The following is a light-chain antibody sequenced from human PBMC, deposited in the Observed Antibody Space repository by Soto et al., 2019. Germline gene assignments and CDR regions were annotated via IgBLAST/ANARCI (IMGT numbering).Light chain of an antibody. V-gene: IGKV3-15*01. CDR2: GAS. CDR3: QQYINWPRT. Sequence: EIVMTQSPVTLSVSPGERATLSCRASQGVSSNLAWYQQKPGQAPRLLIYGASTRATGIPARFSGSGSGTEFTLTISSLQSEDFTVYYCQQYINWPRTFGQGTKVDIK. CDR1: QGVSSN. J-gene: IGKJ1*01.